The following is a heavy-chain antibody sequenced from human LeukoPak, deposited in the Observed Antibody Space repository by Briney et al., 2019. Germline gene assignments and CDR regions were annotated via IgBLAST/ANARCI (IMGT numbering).Heavy chain of an antibody. V-gene: IGHV3-21*04. J-gene: IGHJ4*02. Sequence: GGSLRLSCAASGFTFSSYSMNWVRQAPGKGLEWVSSISSSSSYIYYADSVKGRFTISRDNAKNSLYLQMNSLRAEDTAVYYCARDWSSSWEFDYWGQGTLVTVSS. CDR2: ISSSSSYI. CDR1: GFTFSSYS. CDR3: ARDWSSSWEFDY. D-gene: IGHD6-13*01.